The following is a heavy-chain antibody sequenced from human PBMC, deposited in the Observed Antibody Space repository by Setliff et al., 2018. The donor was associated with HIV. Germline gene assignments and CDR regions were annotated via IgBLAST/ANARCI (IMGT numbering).Heavy chain of an antibody. Sequence: PGGSLRLSCTASGFAFNTYTMNWVRQAPGKGLEWVSSISSSSSFIYYADSVRGRFTVSRDNAKNSLYLQMISLRVEDTAIYYCARGNFGAAIRLQAFDLWGRGTKVTVSS. CDR1: GFAFNTYT. CDR3: ARGNFGAAIRLQAFDL. V-gene: IGHV3-21*01. J-gene: IGHJ3*01. D-gene: IGHD3-3*01. CDR2: ISSSSSFI.